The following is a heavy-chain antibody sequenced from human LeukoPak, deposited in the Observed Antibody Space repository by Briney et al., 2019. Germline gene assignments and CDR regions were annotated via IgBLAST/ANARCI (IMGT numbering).Heavy chain of an antibody. V-gene: IGHV3-23*01. Sequence: GGSLRLSCAASGFTLSSYAMSWVRQAPGKGLEWVSAISDSGNTYHADSVKGRFTISRDSSKNTLSLQMNRLRPEDAAVYYCAKAPVTTCRGAYCYPFDYWGQGTLVTVSS. CDR2: ISDSGNT. CDR3: AKAPVTTCRGAYCYPFDY. D-gene: IGHD2-21*01. J-gene: IGHJ4*02. CDR1: GFTLSSYA.